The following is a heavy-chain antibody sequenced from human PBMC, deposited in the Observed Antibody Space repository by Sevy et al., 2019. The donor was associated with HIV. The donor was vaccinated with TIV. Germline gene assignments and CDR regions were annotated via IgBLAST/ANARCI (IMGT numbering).Heavy chain of an antibody. D-gene: IGHD3-3*01. CDR2: ISAYTGDT. Sequence: ASVKVSCKTSGYSFNMYGICWVRQAPGQGPEWMGWISAYTGDTDYRQMFRGRVTMTTDASTNTAYMELRRLTSDDTAVYYCARHRPQGVVIIPGSGYHYGADFWGQRTMVTVSS. J-gene: IGHJ6*02. V-gene: IGHV1-18*01. CDR3: ARHRPQGVVIIPGSGYHYGADF. CDR1: GYSFNMYG.